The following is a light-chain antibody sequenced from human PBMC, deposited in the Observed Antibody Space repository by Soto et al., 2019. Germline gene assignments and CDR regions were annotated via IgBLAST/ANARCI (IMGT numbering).Light chain of an antibody. CDR3: HQYGSSPAT. CDR1: QTVRNNY. Sequence: EFVLKQSPGTLSLTPGERATLSCRASQTVRNNYLAWYQQKPGQAPRLLIYDASSRATGIPDRFSGGGSGTDFTLTISRLEPEDFAVYYCHQYGSSPATFGQGTKVDIK. V-gene: IGKV3-20*01. CDR2: DAS. J-gene: IGKJ1*01.